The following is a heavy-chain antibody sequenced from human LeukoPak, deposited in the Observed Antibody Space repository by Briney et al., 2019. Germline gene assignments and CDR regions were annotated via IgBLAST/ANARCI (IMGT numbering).Heavy chain of an antibody. CDR3: ARGGVLTGTTQAKI. D-gene: IGHD1-20*01. V-gene: IGHV3-21*01. CDR1: GFTFSSYS. J-gene: IGHJ4*02. CDR2: ISSSSSYI. Sequence: GGSLRLSCAASGFTFSSYSKNWVRQAPGKGLEWVSSISSSSSYIYYADSVKGRFTISRDNAKNSLYLQMNSLRAEDTAVYYCARGGVLTGTTQAKIWGQGTLVTVSS.